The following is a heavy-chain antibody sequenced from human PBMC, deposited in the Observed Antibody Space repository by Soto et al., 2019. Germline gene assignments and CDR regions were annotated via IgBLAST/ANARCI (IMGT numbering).Heavy chain of an antibody. J-gene: IGHJ4*02. V-gene: IGHV4-31*01. D-gene: IGHD1-26*01. CDR3: ALALGPTTGLDY. CDR2: IFNSGTT. CDR1: GASTVSHYH. Sequence: QVQLQESGPGLVKPSQTLSLTCSVSGASTVSHYHWTWIRQPPGKGLEWMGYIFNSGTTFYNPSRTSLLSISMDTSGNLCSLEMRSVTAADTAVYYCALALGPTTGLDYWGQGTLVTVSS.